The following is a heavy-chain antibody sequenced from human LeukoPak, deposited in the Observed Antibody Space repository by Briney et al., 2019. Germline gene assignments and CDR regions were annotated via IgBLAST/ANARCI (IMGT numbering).Heavy chain of an antibody. CDR2: IYYSGST. CDR1: GGSISSYY. CDR3: AREDYSSSPISSI. Sequence: PSETLSLTCTVSGGSISSYYWSWIRQPPGKGLEWLGYIYYSGSTNYNPSLKSRVTISVDTSKNQFSLKLSSVTAADTAVYYCAREDYSSSPISSIWGQGTMVTVSS. V-gene: IGHV4-59*01. J-gene: IGHJ3*02. D-gene: IGHD6-13*01.